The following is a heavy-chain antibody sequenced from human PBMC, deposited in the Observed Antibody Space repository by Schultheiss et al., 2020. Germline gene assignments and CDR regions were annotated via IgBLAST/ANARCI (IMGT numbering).Heavy chain of an antibody. D-gene: IGHD3-10*01. J-gene: IGHJ6*02. V-gene: IGHV3-23*01. Sequence: GGSLRLSCAASGFTFSSYAMSWVRQAPGKGLEWVSAISGSGGSTYYADSVKGRFTISRDNSKNTLYLQMNSLRAEDTAVYYCTRPFYYGSGSYYYYYGMDVWGQGTTVTVSS. CDR2: ISGSGGST. CDR3: TRPFYYGSGSYYYYYGMDV. CDR1: GFTFSSYA.